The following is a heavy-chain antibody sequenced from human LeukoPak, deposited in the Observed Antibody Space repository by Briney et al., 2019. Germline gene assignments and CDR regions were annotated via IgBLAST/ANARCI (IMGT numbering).Heavy chain of an antibody. V-gene: IGHV4-61*05. CDR3: AGDYYDSSGYYSS. CDR2: IYYSGST. D-gene: IGHD3-22*01. Sequence: SETLSLTCTVSGGSISTSNYYWGWIRQPPGKGLEWIGYIYYSGSTNYNPSLKSRVTISVDTSKNQFSLKLSSVTAADTAAYYCAGDYYDSSGYYSSWGQGTLVTVSS. J-gene: IGHJ5*02. CDR1: GGSISTSNYY.